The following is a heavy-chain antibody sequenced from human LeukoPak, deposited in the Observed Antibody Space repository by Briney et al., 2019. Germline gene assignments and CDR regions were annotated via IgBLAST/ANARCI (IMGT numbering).Heavy chain of an antibody. V-gene: IGHV3-33*06. Sequence: PGRSLRLSCAASGFTFSSYGMHWVRQAPGKGLEWVAVIWYDGSDKYYADSVKGRFTISRDNSKNTLYLQMNSLRAEDTAVYYCAKDFGGKYGDQFDYWGQGTLVTVSS. CDR1: GFTFSSYG. CDR2: IWYDGSDK. CDR3: AKDFGGKYGDQFDY. J-gene: IGHJ4*02. D-gene: IGHD4-17*01.